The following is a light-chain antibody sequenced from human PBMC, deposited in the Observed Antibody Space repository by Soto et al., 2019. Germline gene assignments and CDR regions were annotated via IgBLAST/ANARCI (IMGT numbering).Light chain of an antibody. CDR1: TSDIGNYDY. CDR2: EVF. J-gene: IGLJ3*02. CDR3: SSYTSSNTWV. Sequence: QSALTQPASVSGSPGQSITISCTGTTSDIGNYDYVTWYQQYSGKAPKLMIYEVFNRPSGVSNRFSGSKSANTASLTISGLQAEDEADYYCSSYTSSNTWVFGGGTKLTVL. V-gene: IGLV2-14*01.